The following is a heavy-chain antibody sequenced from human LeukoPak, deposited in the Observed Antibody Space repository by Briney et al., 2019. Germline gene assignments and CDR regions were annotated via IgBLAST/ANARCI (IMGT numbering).Heavy chain of an antibody. CDR1: GGPISSGSYC. CDR3: ARHPPRDGSAFDY. CDR2: MYYSGTT. V-gene: IGHV4-39*01. Sequence: PSETPSLTCTPPGGPISSGSYCWGSISHPPGNWLESIASMYYSGTTFYSPSLKSRVTISVDTSKNQLSLKLGSVTAADTAVYYCARHPPRDGSAFDYWGQGTLVTVSS. J-gene: IGHJ4*02.